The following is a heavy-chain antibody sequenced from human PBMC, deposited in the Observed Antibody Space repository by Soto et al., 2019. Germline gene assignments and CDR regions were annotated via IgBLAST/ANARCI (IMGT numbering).Heavy chain of an antibody. D-gene: IGHD3-22*01. CDR2: IYANGDT. J-gene: IGHJ6*02. CDR1: GGSISRYY. V-gene: IGHV4-4*07. CDR3: ARAFYGDTSSGYYYYGLDV. Sequence: QVQLQESGPGLVKPSETLSLICTVSGGSISRYYWNWIRQPAGKGLESIGRIYANGDTNYNPSPKSRVTMSVDTSKNQFSLEVTSVTAADTAVYYCARAFYGDTSSGYYYYGLDVWGQGTTVTVSS.